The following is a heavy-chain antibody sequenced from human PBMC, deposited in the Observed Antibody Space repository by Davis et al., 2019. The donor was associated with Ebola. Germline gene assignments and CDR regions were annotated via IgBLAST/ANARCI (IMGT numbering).Heavy chain of an antibody. CDR2: IKQDGSEK. CDR1: GFTFSSYW. CDR3: ARDGMATIPPCDY. V-gene: IGHV3-7*01. D-gene: IGHD5-24*01. J-gene: IGHJ4*02. Sequence: GGSLRLSCAASGFTFSSYWMSWVRQAPGRGLEWVANIKQDGSEKHHVDSVKGSFTISRDNAKNSLYLEMNSLRAEDTAVYYCARDGMATIPPCDYWGQGTLVTVSS.